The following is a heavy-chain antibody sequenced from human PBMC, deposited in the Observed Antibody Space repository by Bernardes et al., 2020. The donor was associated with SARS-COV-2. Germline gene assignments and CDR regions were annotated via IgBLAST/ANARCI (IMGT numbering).Heavy chain of an antibody. CDR3: AGGFSSNWYPAFDI. J-gene: IGHJ3*02. D-gene: IGHD6-13*01. V-gene: IGHV4-59*01. Sequence: SETLSLTCTVSGGSISTYYWSWIRQPPGKGLEWIAFIYNSGSTNYNPSLKSRVTISVDTSKNQLSLKLSSVTAADTAVYFCAGGFSSNWYPAFDIWGQGTVVAVSS. CDR2: IYNSGST. CDR1: GGSISTYY.